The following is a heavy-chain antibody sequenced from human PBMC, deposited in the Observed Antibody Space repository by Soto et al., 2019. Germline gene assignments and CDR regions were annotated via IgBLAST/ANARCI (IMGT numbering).Heavy chain of an antibody. CDR1: GYPFTSYH. D-gene: IGHD4-17*01. J-gene: IGHJ5*02. V-gene: IGHV1-46*01. CDR2: INPSEGRT. Sequence: QVQLVPSGAEVRKPGASGKLSCQTSGYPFTSYHMHWVRQAPGQGHEWLGVINPSEGRTRYSQKFHDRVTMTRDTSTSTDYMELSSLRSEDTATYFCARAREYGCGYNWFDPWGQGTLLTVSS. CDR3: ARAREYGCGYNWFDP.